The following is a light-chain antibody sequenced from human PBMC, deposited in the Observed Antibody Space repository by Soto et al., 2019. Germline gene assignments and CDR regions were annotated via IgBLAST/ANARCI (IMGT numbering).Light chain of an antibody. J-gene: IGKJ5*01. CDR3: QQYDDLPIT. CDR1: RNICSD. Sequence: IQMTQSPSSLSASVGARVILRCLVSRNICSDLNWYLQKPGKSPKLLIYVASNLQSGVPARFSGGGSGTDFTFTITSLQAEDVAIYYCQQYDDLPITFGQGTRLEIK. CDR2: VAS. V-gene: IGKV1-33*01.